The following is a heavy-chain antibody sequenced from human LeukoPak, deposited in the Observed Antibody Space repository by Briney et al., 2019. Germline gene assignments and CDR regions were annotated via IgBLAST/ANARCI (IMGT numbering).Heavy chain of an antibody. CDR3: ARDTVYGNYYFDN. CDR2: MSGSGGFTT. Sequence: PGGSLRLSCAVSGFTFNDYYMSWLRQAPGKGLEWVSYMSGSGGFTTFYADSVKGRFTISRDDAKNLLYLQMHNLRSEDTAVYFCARDTVYGNYYFDNWGQGILVTVSS. CDR1: GFTFNDYY. J-gene: IGHJ4*02. V-gene: IGHV3-11*01. D-gene: IGHD4-11*01.